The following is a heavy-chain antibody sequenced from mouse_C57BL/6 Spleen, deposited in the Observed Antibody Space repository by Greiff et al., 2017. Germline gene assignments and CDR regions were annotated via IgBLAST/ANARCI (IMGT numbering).Heavy chain of an antibody. CDR2: IYPSDSET. CDR3: ARGSSYGYYYY. J-gene: IGHJ2*01. Sequence: QVQLQQPGAELVRPGSSVKLSCKASGYTFTSYWMDWVKQRPGQGLEWIGNIYPSDSETHYNQKFKDKATLTVDKSSSTAYMQLSSLTSEDSAVDYCARGSSYGYYYYWGQGTTLTVSS. D-gene: IGHD1-1*01. V-gene: IGHV1-61*01. CDR1: GYTFTSYW.